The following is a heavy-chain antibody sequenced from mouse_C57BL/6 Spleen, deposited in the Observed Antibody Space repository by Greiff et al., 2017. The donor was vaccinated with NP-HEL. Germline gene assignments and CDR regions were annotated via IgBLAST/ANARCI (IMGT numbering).Heavy chain of an antibody. Sequence: VQLQQSGAELVKPGASVKISCKASGYAFSSYWMNWVKQRPGKGLEWIGQIYPGDGDTNYNGKFKGEATLTADKSSSTAYMQLSSLTSEDSAVYFCARETGTYYAMDYWGQGTSVTVSS. V-gene: IGHV1-80*01. D-gene: IGHD4-1*01. CDR2: IYPGDGDT. CDR1: GYAFSSYW. CDR3: ARETGTYYAMDY. J-gene: IGHJ4*01.